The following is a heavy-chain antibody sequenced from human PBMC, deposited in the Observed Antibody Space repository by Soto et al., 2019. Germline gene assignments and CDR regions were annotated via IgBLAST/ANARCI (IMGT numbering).Heavy chain of an antibody. CDR2: ISGSGGST. D-gene: IGHD2-15*01. CDR1: GFTFSSYA. Sequence: GGSLRLSCAASGFTFSSYAMSWVRQAPGKGLEWVSAISGSGGSTYYADSVKGRFTISRDNSKNTLYLQMNSLRAEDTAVYYCAKHMPDIVVVVAANFDYWGQGTLVTVSS. J-gene: IGHJ4*02. CDR3: AKHMPDIVVVVAANFDY. V-gene: IGHV3-23*01.